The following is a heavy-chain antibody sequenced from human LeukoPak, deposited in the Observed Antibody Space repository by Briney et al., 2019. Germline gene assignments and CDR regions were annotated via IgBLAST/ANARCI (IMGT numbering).Heavy chain of an antibody. D-gene: IGHD5-24*01. CDR3: AREGDGYKTFDY. V-gene: IGHV4-31*03. Sequence: SETLSLTCTVSGGSISSGGYYWSWIRQHPGKGLEWIGYIYYSGSTYYNPSLKSRVTISVDTSKNQFSLKLSSVTAADTAVYYCAREGDGYKTFDYWGQGTLVTVSS. J-gene: IGHJ4*02. CDR1: GGSISSGGYY. CDR2: IYYSGST.